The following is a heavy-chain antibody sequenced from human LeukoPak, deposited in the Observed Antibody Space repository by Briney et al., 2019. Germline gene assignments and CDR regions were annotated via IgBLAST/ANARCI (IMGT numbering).Heavy chain of an antibody. V-gene: IGHV3-23*01. CDR3: AKDWGSGYCSSTSCHPYYFDY. J-gene: IGHJ4*02. D-gene: IGHD2-2*01. CDR2: ISGSGGDT. Sequence: GGSLRLSCAASGFTFNSYAMIWVRQAPGKGLEWVSGISGSGGDTHYAESVKGRFTISRDNSKNTLYLQMNSLRAEDTAVYYCAKDWGSGYCSSTSCHPYYFDYWGQGTLVTVSS. CDR1: GFTFNSYA.